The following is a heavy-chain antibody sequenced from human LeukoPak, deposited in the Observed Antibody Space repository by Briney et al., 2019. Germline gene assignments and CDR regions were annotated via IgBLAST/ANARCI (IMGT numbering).Heavy chain of an antibody. Sequence: SSETLSLTCTVSGGSISSSSYYWGWIRQPPGKGLEWIGSIYYSGSTYYNPSLKSRVTTSVDTSKNQFSLKLSSVTAADTAVYYCARTEAAGSYYFDYWGQGTLVTVSS. CDR1: GGSISSSSYY. D-gene: IGHD6-13*01. CDR3: ARTEAAGSYYFDY. J-gene: IGHJ4*02. V-gene: IGHV4-39*01. CDR2: IYYSGST.